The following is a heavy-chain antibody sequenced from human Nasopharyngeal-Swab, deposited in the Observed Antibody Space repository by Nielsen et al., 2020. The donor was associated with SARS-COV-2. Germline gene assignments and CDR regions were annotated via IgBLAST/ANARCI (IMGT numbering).Heavy chain of an antibody. CDR2: IKQDGSEK. CDR1: GFTFSSYW. J-gene: IGHJ3*02. D-gene: IGHD6-13*01. Sequence: GGSLRLSCAASGFTFSSYWMSWVRQAPGKGLELVANIKQDGSEKYYVDSVKGRFTISRDNSKNTLYLQMNSLRAEDTAVYYCAAEATGTDAFDIWGQGTMVTVSS. V-gene: IGHV3-7*01. CDR3: AAEATGTDAFDI.